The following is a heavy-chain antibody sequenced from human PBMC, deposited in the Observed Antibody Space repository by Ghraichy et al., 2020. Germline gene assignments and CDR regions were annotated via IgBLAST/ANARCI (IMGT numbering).Heavy chain of an antibody. V-gene: IGHV1-18*01. CDR2: ISAYNGNT. CDR1: GYTFTSYG. J-gene: IGHJ5*02. D-gene: IGHD4-11*01. Sequence: ASVKVSCKASGYTFTSYGISWVRQAPGQGLEWMGWISAYNGNTNYAQKLQGRVTMTTDTSTSTAYMELRSLRSDDTAVYYCARDHDYSKEGDWFDPWGQGTLVTVSS. CDR3: ARDHDYSKEGDWFDP.